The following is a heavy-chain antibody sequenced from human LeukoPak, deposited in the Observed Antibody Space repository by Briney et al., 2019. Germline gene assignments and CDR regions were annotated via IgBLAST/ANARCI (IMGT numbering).Heavy chain of an antibody. Sequence: GGSLRLSCAASGFTFSSYWMHWVRQAPGKGLVWVSHINSDGSSTNYADSVKGRFTISRDNAKNTLYLQMNSLRAEDTAVYYCAKISRYCSSTSCYTYYYYYGMDVWGQGTTVTVSS. CDR1: GFTFSSYW. J-gene: IGHJ6*02. V-gene: IGHV3-74*01. CDR2: INSDGSST. CDR3: AKISRYCSSTSCYTYYYYYGMDV. D-gene: IGHD2-2*02.